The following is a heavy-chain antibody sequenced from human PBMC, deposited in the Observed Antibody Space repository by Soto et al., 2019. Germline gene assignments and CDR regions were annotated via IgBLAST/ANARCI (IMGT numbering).Heavy chain of an antibody. Sequence: LRLSCAASGFTFSSYAMSWVRQAPGTELEWVSAISGSGGSSYYADSVKGRFTISRDNSKNTLYLQMNSLRAEDTAVYYCAKGASSWYVDVMDVWGQGTTVTVSS. D-gene: IGHD6-13*01. J-gene: IGHJ6*02. CDR1: GFTFSSYA. CDR3: AKGASSWYVDVMDV. V-gene: IGHV3-23*01. CDR2: ISGSGGSS.